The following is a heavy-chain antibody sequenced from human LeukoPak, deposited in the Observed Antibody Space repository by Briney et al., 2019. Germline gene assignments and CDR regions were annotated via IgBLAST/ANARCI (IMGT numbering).Heavy chain of an antibody. D-gene: IGHD3-22*01. Sequence: SQTLSLTCAVSGGSISSGGYSWGWIRQPPGKGLEWIGYIYHSGSTYYNPSLKSRVTISVDRSKNQFSLKLSSVTAADTAVYYCAREKVGYYDSSGYYRHFDYWGQGTLVTVSS. CDR2: IYHSGST. J-gene: IGHJ4*02. CDR3: AREKVGYYDSSGYYRHFDY. CDR1: GGSISSGGYS. V-gene: IGHV4-30-2*01.